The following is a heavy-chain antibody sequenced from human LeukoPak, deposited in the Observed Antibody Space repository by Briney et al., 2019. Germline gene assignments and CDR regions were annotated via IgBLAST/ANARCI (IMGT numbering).Heavy chain of an antibody. CDR1: GYSISSGYF. Sequence: PSETLSLTCSVSGYSISSGYFWGWIRQSPGKGLEWIASIFHSGSTFHNPSLKSRVTISVDTSKNQFSLKLSSVTAADTAVYYCARVFPQQWLSPGAMVAFDIWGQGTMVTVSS. J-gene: IGHJ3*02. V-gene: IGHV4-38-2*02. D-gene: IGHD6-19*01. CDR2: IFHSGST. CDR3: ARVFPQQWLSPGAMVAFDI.